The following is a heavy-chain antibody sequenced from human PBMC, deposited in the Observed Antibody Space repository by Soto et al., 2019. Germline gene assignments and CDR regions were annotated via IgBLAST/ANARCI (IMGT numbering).Heavy chain of an antibody. J-gene: IGHJ5*02. CDR3: ARSMVRGGWFGP. CDR2: IYYSGRD. D-gene: IGHD3-10*01. V-gene: IGHV4-30-4*01. Sequence: SETLSHTCTVSNSSGDYYWSWIRQPPGKGLEWIGYIYYSGRDYYEPSLKSRATISIDTSKNQFSLKLNSVTAADTAVYYCARSMVRGGWFGPWGQGILVTVSS. CDR1: NSSGDYY.